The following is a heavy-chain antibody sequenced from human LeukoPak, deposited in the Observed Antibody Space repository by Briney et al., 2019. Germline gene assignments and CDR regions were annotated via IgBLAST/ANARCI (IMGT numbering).Heavy chain of an antibody. CDR3: ARDGGFSGIDY. CDR2: ISYDGSNK. D-gene: IGHD3-10*01. J-gene: IGHJ4*02. Sequence: GGSLRLSCAASGFTFSSYAMHWVRQAPGKGLEWVAVISYDGSNKYYADSVEGRFTISRDNSKNTLYLQMNSLRAEGTAVYYCARDGGFSGIDYWGQGTLVTVSS. V-gene: IGHV3-30*04. CDR1: GFTFSSYA.